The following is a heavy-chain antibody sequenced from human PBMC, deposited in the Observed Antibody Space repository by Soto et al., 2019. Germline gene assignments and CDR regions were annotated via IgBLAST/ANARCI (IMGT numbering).Heavy chain of an antibody. CDR2: ISAYNGNT. CDR3: AREVAYCSSTSCYSHPPNWFDP. Sequence: QVQLVQSGAEVKKPGASVKVSCKASGYTFTSYGIIWVRQAPGQGLEWMGWISAYNGNTNYAQKLQGRVTMTTDTSTSTAYMELRSLRSDDTAVYYCAREVAYCSSTSCYSHPPNWFDPWGQGTLVTVSS. V-gene: IGHV1-18*01. D-gene: IGHD2-2*01. CDR1: GYTFTSYG. J-gene: IGHJ5*02.